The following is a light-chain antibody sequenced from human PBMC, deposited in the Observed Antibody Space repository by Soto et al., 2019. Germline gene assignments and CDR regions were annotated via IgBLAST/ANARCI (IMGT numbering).Light chain of an antibody. Sequence: EIVLTQSPGTLSLSPGERATLSCRASQSVSSSYLAWYQQKPGQAPRLLIYGASSRATGIPDRFSGSGSGTDFTLTISRLEPEDFAVYYCQQYGSSPPATFGQGPKLEI. J-gene: IGKJ2*01. CDR3: QQYGSSPPAT. CDR1: QSVSSSY. CDR2: GAS. V-gene: IGKV3-20*01.